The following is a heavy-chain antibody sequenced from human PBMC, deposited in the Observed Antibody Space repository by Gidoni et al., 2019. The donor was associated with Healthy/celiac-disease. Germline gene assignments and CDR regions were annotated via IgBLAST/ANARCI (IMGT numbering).Heavy chain of an antibody. D-gene: IGHD1-26*01. CDR2: MSSSSSYI. Sequence: EVQLVESGGGLVKPGGSLSLSCAASGFTFSSYSMNWVRQAPGKGLEWISSMSSSSSYIYYADSVKGRFTISIDNAKNSLYLQMNSLRAEDTAVYYCAREELLTFDYWGQGTLVTVSS. CDR1: GFTFSSYS. V-gene: IGHV3-21*01. CDR3: AREELLTFDY. J-gene: IGHJ4*02.